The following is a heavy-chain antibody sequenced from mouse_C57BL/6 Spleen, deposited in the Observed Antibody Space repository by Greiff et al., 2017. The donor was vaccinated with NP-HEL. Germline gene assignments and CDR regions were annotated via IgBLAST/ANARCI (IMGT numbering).Heavy chain of an antibody. D-gene: IGHD1-1*01. Sequence: EVKLVESGEGLVKPGGSLKLSCAASGFTFSSYAMSWVRQTPEKRLEWVAYISSGGDYIYYADTVKGRFTISRDNARNTLYLQMSSLKSEDTAMYYCTREGSSPSYFDYWGQGTTLTVSS. CDR1: GFTFSSYA. CDR3: TREGSSPSYFDY. CDR2: ISSGGDYI. J-gene: IGHJ2*01. V-gene: IGHV5-9-1*02.